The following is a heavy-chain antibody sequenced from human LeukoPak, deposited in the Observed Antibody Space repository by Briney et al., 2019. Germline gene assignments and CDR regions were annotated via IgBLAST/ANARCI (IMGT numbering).Heavy chain of an antibody. V-gene: IGHV4-34*01. CDR2: ITHSGST. D-gene: IGHD3-10*01. CDR3: ARGSLWFGEDY. J-gene: IGHJ4*02. CDR1: GGSFSGYY. Sequence: SETLSLTCAVYGGSFSGYYWSWIRQPPGKGVEWIGEITHSGSTNYNPSLKSRVTISVDTSKNQFSLKLSSVTAADTAVYYCARGSLWFGEDYWGQGTLVTVSS.